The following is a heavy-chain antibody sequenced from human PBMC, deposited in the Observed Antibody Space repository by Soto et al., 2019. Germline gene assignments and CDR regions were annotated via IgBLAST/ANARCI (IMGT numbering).Heavy chain of an antibody. D-gene: IGHD6-19*01. CDR2: IIPIFGTA. J-gene: IGHJ4*02. Sequence: GASVKVSCKASGGTFSSYAISWVRQAPGQGLEWMGGIIPIFGTANYAQKFQGRVTITADESTSTAYMELSSPRSEDTAVYYCASVRSGYSSGSYYFDYWGQGTLVTVSS. V-gene: IGHV1-69*13. CDR1: GGTFSSYA. CDR3: ASVRSGYSSGSYYFDY.